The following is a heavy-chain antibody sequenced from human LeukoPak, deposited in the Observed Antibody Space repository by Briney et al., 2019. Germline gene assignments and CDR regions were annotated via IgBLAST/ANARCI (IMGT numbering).Heavy chain of an antibody. CDR1: GYTFTSYH. Sequence: ASVKVSCKASGYTFTSYHITWVRQAPGQGLEWMGWISAYNGNTNYAQKLQGRVTMTTDTSTSTAYMELRSLRSDDTAVYYCARGGCSGGSCYTPHPDYWGQGTLVTVSS. J-gene: IGHJ4*02. CDR2: ISAYNGNT. V-gene: IGHV1-18*01. CDR3: ARGGCSGGSCYTPHPDY. D-gene: IGHD2-15*01.